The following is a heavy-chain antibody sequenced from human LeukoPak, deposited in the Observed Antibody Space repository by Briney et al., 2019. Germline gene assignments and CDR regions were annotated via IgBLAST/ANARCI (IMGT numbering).Heavy chain of an antibody. Sequence: GASVKVSCKASGYTFTGYYMHWVRQAPGQGLEWMGWINPNSGGTNYAQKFQGRVTMTRDTSISTAYMELSRLRSDDTAVYYCARGYCSGGSCYSENNWFDPWGQGTLVTVSP. D-gene: IGHD2-15*01. V-gene: IGHV1-2*02. J-gene: IGHJ5*02. CDR3: ARGYCSGGSCYSENNWFDP. CDR2: INPNSGGT. CDR1: GYTFTGYY.